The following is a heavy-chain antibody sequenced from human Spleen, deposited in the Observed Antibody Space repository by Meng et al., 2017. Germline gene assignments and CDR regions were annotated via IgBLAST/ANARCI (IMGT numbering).Heavy chain of an antibody. J-gene: IGHJ4*02. CDR2: ISAYNGNT. Sequence: QVQLVQSGAEVKRPGASGKVSCKASGYTLTSYGISWVRQAPGQGLEWMGWISAYNGNTNYAQKLQGRVTMTTDTSTSTAYMELRSLRSDDTAVYYCARPHPYCGGDCYPDYWGQGTLVTVSS. D-gene: IGHD2-21*02. CDR1: GYTLTSYG. V-gene: IGHV1-18*01. CDR3: ARPHPYCGGDCYPDY.